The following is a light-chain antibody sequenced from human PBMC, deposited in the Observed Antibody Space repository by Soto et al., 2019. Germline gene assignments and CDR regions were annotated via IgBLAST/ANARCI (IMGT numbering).Light chain of an antibody. J-gene: IGKJ1*01. V-gene: IGKV3-15*01. CDR2: RAS. Sequence: ELVMTQSPATLSVSPGERATLSCRASQSVSNRLAWYQQRPGQAPRLLIYRASARATGIPARFSGSGSGTEFTLTISSLQSEDFAIYYCQQSSDWPRTFGQGTKVEIK. CDR1: QSVSNR. CDR3: QQSSDWPRT.